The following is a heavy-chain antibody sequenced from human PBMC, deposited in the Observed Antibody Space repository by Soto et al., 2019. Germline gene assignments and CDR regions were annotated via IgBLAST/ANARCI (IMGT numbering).Heavy chain of an antibody. CDR1: GYSFTSYW. J-gene: IGHJ6*02. CDR2: IYPGDSDT. Sequence: PGESLKISCKGSGYSFTSYWIGWVRQMPGKGLEWMGIIYPGDSDTRYSPPFQGQVTISADKSISTAYLQWSSLKASDTAMYYCARLLNDIVVVPAAYGMDVWGQGTTVTVSS. D-gene: IGHD2-2*01. V-gene: IGHV5-51*01. CDR3: ARLLNDIVVVPAAYGMDV.